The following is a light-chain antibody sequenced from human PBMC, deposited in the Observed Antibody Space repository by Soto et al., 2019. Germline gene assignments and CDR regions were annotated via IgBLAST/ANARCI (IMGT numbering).Light chain of an antibody. CDR2: GAF. Sequence: EIVLTQSPGTLSLSPGERATLSCRPSQSVYRSYVGWYQQKPGQAPRLLIHGAFSRATGIPDRFSGGGSETDFTLTISRLEPEDFAVYYCLQYGRSVWTLGQGTKVEIK. J-gene: IGKJ1*01. CDR3: LQYGRSVWT. V-gene: IGKV3-20*01. CDR1: QSVYRSY.